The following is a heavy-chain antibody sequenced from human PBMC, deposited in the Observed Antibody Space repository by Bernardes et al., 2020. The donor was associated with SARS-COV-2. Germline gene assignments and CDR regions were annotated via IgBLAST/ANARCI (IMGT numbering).Heavy chain of an antibody. Sequence: ASVKVACKASGYTFTSYDINWVRQATGQGLEWMVWMNPNSGNTGYAQKFQGRVTMTRNTSISTAYMELSSLRSEDTAVYYCARGLSNGYNSQPYYYGMDVWGKGTTVTVSS. CDR2: MNPNSGNT. V-gene: IGHV1-8*01. J-gene: IGHJ6*04. CDR3: ARGLSNGYNSQPYYYGMDV. D-gene: IGHD5-12*01. CDR1: GYTFTSYD.